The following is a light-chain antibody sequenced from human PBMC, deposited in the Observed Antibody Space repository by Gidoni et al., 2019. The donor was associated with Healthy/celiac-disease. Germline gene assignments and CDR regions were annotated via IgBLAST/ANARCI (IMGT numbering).Light chain of an antibody. Sequence: DIQMTPSPSSLSASVGDRVTITCRARQSISSYLNWYQQKPGKAPKLLIYAASSLQSGVPSRFSGSGSGTDFTLTISSLQPEDFATYYCQQSYSTPRGYTFGQXTKLEIK. CDR3: QQSYSTPRGYT. V-gene: IGKV1-39*01. J-gene: IGKJ2*01. CDR2: AAS. CDR1: QSISSY.